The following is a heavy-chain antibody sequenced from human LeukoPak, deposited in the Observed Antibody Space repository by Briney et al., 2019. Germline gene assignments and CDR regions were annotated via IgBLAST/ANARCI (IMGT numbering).Heavy chain of an antibody. D-gene: IGHD3-22*01. J-gene: IGHJ4*02. CDR1: GFTFSSYS. CDR3: ARVISSGYYGPPFDY. Sequence: GGSLRLSCAASGFTFSSYSMNWVRQAPGKGLEWVSSISSSSSYIYYADSVKGRFTISRDNAKNSLYLQMNSLRAEDTAVYYCARVISSGYYGPPFDYWGQGTLVTVSS. V-gene: IGHV3-21*01. CDR2: ISSSSSYI.